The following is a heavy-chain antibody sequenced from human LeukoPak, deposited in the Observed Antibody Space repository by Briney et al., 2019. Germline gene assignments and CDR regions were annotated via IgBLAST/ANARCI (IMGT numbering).Heavy chain of an antibody. CDR3: AKDPYSSGPYNWFDP. Sequence: GGSLRLSCAASGFTFSSYAMNWVRQAPGKGLEWVSSINSSGGSTYYADSVKGRFTISRDNSKNTLYLQMNSLRAEDTAVYYCAKDPYSSGPYNWFDPWGQGTLVTVSS. CDR2: INSSGGST. CDR1: GFTFSSYA. D-gene: IGHD6-19*01. J-gene: IGHJ5*02. V-gene: IGHV3-23*01.